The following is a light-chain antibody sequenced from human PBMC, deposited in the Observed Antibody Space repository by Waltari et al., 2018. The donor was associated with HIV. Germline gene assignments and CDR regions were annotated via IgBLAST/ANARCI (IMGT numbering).Light chain of an antibody. Sequence: QSALTQPASVSGSPGQSITISCTGTSSDVGGYNLVSWYQQHPGKAPQLMIYDVSKRPSWVSNRFAGSKSGNTASLTISGLQAEDEADYYCCSHAGSSIYVFGTGTKVTVL. CDR1: SSDVGGYNL. CDR3: CSHAGSSIYV. V-gene: IGLV2-23*02. J-gene: IGLJ1*01. CDR2: DVS.